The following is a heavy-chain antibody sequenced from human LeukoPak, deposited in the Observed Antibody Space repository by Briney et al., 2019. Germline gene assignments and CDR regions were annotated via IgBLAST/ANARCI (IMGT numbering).Heavy chain of an antibody. CDR3: ARDRTPVVRYFDWLFNDAFDI. Sequence: PSETLSLTCAVYGGSFSGYYWSWIRQPPGKGLEWIGEINHSGSTNYNPSLKSRVTISVDTSKNQFSLKLSSVTAADTAVYYCARDRTPVVRYFDWLFNDAFDIWGQGTMVTVSS. CDR1: GGSFSGYY. D-gene: IGHD3-9*01. V-gene: IGHV4-34*01. J-gene: IGHJ3*02. CDR2: INHSGST.